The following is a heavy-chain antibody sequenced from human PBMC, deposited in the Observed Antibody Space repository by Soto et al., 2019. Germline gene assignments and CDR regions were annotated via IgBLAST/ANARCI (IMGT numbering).Heavy chain of an antibody. CDR3: ARDPPLDDCSSTNCYPGYYMDV. CDR1: GYTFTSYY. V-gene: IGHV1-46*03. J-gene: IGHJ6*03. CDR2: INPSGGST. D-gene: IGHD2-2*01. Sequence: ASVKVSCKASGYTFTSYYMHWVRQAPGQGLEWMGIINPSGGSTSYAQKFQGRVAMTRDTSTSTVYMELSSLRSEDTAVYYCARDPPLDDCSSTNCYPGYYMDVWGKGTTVTVSS.